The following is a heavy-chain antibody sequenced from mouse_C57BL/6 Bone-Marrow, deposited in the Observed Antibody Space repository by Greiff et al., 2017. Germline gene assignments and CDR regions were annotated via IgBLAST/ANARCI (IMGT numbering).Heavy chain of an antibody. D-gene: IGHD1-1*01. J-gene: IGHJ2*01. Sequence: QVQLKQPGAELVRPGSSVKLSCKASGYTFTSYWMHWVKQRPIQGLEWIGNIDPSDSETNYNQKFKDKATLTVDKSSSTAYMPLSSLTSEDSAVYYCARSGSPYCFYYWGQGTTLTVSS. CDR3: ARSGSPYCFYY. V-gene: IGHV1-52*01. CDR1: GYTFTSYW. CDR2: IDPSDSET.